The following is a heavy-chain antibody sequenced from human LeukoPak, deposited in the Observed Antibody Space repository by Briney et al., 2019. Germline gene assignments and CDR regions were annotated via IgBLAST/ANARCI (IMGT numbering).Heavy chain of an antibody. CDR2: ISGSGGST. D-gene: IGHD3-3*01. CDR1: GLTFSDAW. J-gene: IGHJ4*02. Sequence: GGSLRLSCVLSGLTFSDAWMSWVRQAPGKGLEWVSAISGSGGSTYYADSVKGRFTISRDNSKNTLYLQMNSLRAEDTAVYYCAASSEWLLSIDYWGQGTLVTVSS. V-gene: IGHV3-23*01. CDR3: AASSEWLLSIDY.